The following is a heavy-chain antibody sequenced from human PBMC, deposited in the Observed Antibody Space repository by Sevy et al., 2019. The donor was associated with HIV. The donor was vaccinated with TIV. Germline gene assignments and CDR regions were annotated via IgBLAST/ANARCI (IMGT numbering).Heavy chain of an antibody. V-gene: IGHV4-59*08. CDR2: IYYNGHI. Sequence: ETLSLTCTVSGGSITSLYWNWIRQPPGKGLEWIANIYYNGHINYNPSLKSRVTLSLDTSKNQFSLRLSFVTAADTAMYYCAGENAWGRGYSWGQGTLVTVSS. CDR1: GGSITSLY. J-gene: IGHJ4*02. CDR3: AGENAWGRGYS. D-gene: IGHD1-26*01.